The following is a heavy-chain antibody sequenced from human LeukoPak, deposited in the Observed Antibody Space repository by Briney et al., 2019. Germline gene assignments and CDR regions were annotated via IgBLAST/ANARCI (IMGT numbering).Heavy chain of an antibody. CDR1: GFTFTNYA. J-gene: IGHJ4*02. Sequence: GGSLRLSCAASGFTFTNYAMSWVRQAPGEGLEWVSGISGSGGSTYYADSVKGRFTISRDNSKNTLYLQMNSLRVEDTAVYYCAKVSGYTSGWYVDFDCWGQGSLVTVSS. CDR2: ISGSGGST. D-gene: IGHD6-19*01. CDR3: AKVSGYTSGWYVDFDC. V-gene: IGHV3-23*01.